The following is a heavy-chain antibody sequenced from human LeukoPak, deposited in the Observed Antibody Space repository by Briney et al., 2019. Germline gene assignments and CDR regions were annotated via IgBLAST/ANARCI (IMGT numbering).Heavy chain of an antibody. J-gene: IGHJ4*02. V-gene: IGHV1-69*13. D-gene: IGHD3-3*01. CDR3: ARGRSDYDFWSGYPHYFDY. CDR2: IIPIFGTA. CDR1: GGTFSSYA. Sequence: ASVKVSCKASGGTFSSYAISWVRQAPGQGLEWMGGIIPIFGTANYAQKFQGRVTITADESTSTAYMELSSLRSEDTAVYYCARGRSDYDFWSGYPHYFDYWGQGTLVTVSS.